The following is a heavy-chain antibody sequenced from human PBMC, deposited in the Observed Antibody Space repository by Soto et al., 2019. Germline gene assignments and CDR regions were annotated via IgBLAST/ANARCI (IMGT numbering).Heavy chain of an antibody. J-gene: IGHJ3*02. D-gene: IGHD2-15*01. CDR3: ARDFGGYCSGGSCYTYAFDI. V-gene: IGHV3-64*01. CDR2: ISSNGGST. Sequence: GGSLRLSCAASGVTFSSYAMHWVRQAPGKGLEYVSAISSNGGSTYYANSVKGRFTISRDNSKNTLYLQMGSLRAEDMAVYYCARDFGGYCSGGSCYTYAFDIWGQGTMVTVSS. CDR1: GVTFSSYA.